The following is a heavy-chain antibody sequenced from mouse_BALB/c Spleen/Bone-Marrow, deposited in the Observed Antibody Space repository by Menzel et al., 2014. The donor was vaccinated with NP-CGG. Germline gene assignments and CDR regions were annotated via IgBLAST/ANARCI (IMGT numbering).Heavy chain of an antibody. J-gene: IGHJ2*01. CDR3: ARSGGYDYFDY. Sequence: VQLQQSGAELVRPGVSVKISCKGSGYTFTDYAMHWVKQSHAKSLEWVGVISTYYGDASYNQKFKGKATMTVDKSYSTAYMELARLTSEDSAIYYCARSGGYDYFDYWGQGTTLTVSS. V-gene: IGHV1S137*01. CDR1: GYTFTDYA. CDR2: ISTYYGDA. D-gene: IGHD2-2*01.